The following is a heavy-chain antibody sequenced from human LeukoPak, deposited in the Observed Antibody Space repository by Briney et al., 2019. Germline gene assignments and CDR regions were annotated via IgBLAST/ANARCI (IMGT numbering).Heavy chain of an antibody. V-gene: IGHV4-59*01. CDR3: ARFTPQGYGWGGYNRFDP. Sequence: SPSETLSLTCTVSGGSISSYYWNWIRQPPGKGLEWIGYIYYSGSTNYNPSLKSRVTISLDTSKNQFSLNLTSVTAADTAVYYCARFTPQGYGWGGYNRFDPWGQGTLVTVSS. J-gene: IGHJ5*02. CDR2: IYYSGST. D-gene: IGHD3-16*01. CDR1: GGSISSYY.